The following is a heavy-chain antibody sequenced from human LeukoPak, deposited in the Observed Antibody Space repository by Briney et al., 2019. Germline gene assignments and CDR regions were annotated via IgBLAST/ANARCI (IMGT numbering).Heavy chain of an antibody. CDR3: AREVLGYCSSTSCSNWFDP. D-gene: IGHD2-2*01. CDR2: IYYSGST. V-gene: IGHV4-59*11. CDR1: GGSISSHY. J-gene: IGHJ5*02. Sequence: KPSETLSVTCTVSGGSISSHYWSWIRQPPGKGLEWIGYIYYSGSTNYNPSLKSRVTISVDTSKNQFSLKLSSVTAADTAVYYCAREVLGYCSSTSCSNWFDPWGQGTLVTVSS.